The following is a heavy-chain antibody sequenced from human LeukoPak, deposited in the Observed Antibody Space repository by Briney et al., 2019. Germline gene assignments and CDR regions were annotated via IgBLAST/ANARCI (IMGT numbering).Heavy chain of an antibody. CDR3: ATLEGAGLGGY. Sequence: GESLKISCEGSGYSFSNYWIAWVRQMPGKGLEWMGIIYPADSDTRYSPSFQGQVTISADKSISTAYLQWSSLKASDTAMYYCATLEGAGLGGYWGQGTLVIVSS. CDR1: GYSFSNYW. D-gene: IGHD1-26*01. J-gene: IGHJ4*02. V-gene: IGHV5-51*01. CDR2: IYPADSDT.